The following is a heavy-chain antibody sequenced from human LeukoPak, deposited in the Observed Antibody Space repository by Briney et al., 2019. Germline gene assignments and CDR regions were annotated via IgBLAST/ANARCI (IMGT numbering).Heavy chain of an antibody. CDR2: LYTSGST. Sequence: PSDTLSLTCTVSGRSISSYYWSWIRQPPGEGLEWIGYLYTSGSTNYNPSPKSRVTISVDTSKNQFSLKLSSVTAADTSVYYCARPGPRPARAFDIWGQGTMVTVSS. CDR3: ARPGPRPARAFDI. J-gene: IGHJ3*02. V-gene: IGHV4-4*09. CDR1: GRSISSYY. D-gene: IGHD6-6*01.